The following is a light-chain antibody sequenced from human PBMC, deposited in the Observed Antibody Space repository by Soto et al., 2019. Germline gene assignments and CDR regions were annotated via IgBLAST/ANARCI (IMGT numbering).Light chain of an antibody. CDR3: QQYNKWPPWT. V-gene: IGKV1-39*01. CDR1: QGISTY. CDR2: AAS. J-gene: IGKJ1*01. Sequence: IQMTQSPSSLSASVGDRVTITCRASQGISTYLNWYQQKPGKAPKLLIYAASSLQSGVPSRFSGSGSETDFTLTISSLQSEDFAVYYCQQYNKWPPWTFGQGTKVDI.